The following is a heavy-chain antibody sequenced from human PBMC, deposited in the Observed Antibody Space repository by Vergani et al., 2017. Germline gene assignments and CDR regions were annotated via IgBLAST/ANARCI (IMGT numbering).Heavy chain of an antibody. CDR2: ISYDGTQK. D-gene: IGHD1-1*01. J-gene: IGHJ1*01. CDR1: GFTSSYYG. CDR3: ATKRCGTPGCQIGYFRE. V-gene: IGHV3-30*03. Sequence: QVHLVESGGGVVQPGRSLRLSCVVSGFTSSYYGMHWVRQAPGKGLEWVAVISYDGTQKYYADSVKGRFTISRDNSKSTLYLQMISLRTEDTAVYYCATKRCGTPGCQIGYFREWGQGTLVTVSS.